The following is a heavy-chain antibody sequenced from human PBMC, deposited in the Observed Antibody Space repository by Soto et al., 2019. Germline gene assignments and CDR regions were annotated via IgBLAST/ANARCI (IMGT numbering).Heavy chain of an antibody. CDR3: ARDYYYDSSGYPGAHYYGMDV. J-gene: IGHJ6*02. Sequence: PSETLSLTCTVSGGSFSSYYWSWIRQPPGKGLEWIGHIYYSGRTNSNPSLKSRVTISVDTSKNQVSLKLSSVTAADTAVYYCARDYYYDSSGYPGAHYYGMDVWGQGTTVTVSS. CDR2: IYYSGRT. CDR1: GGSFSSYY. V-gene: IGHV4-59*01. D-gene: IGHD3-22*01.